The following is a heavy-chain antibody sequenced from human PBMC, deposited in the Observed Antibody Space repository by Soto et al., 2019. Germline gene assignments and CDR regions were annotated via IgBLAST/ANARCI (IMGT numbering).Heavy chain of an antibody. V-gene: IGHV3-21*01. Sequence: EVQLVESGGGLVNPGGSLGPSGLALGSSFSNYNMNWAPQPQGKGLEWVSSISSRSSTNTYYADSVKGRFTISRDNAKNSLYLQMNSLRAEDTAVYYCARESRGFDPWGQGTLVAVSS. CDR1: GSSFSNYN. CDR2: ISSRSSTNT. CDR3: ARESRGFDP. J-gene: IGHJ5*02.